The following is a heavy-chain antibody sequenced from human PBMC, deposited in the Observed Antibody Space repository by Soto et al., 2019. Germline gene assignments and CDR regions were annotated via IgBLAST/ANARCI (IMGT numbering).Heavy chain of an antibody. CDR3: ASITSCYVDYYGSGSCVRWFDP. D-gene: IGHD3-10*01. V-gene: IGHV4-31*03. CDR1: GGSISSGGYY. J-gene: IGHJ5*02. Sequence: SETLSLTCTVSGGSISSGGYYWSWIRQHPGKGLEWIGYIYYSGSTYYNPSLKSRVTISVDTSKNQFSLKLSSVTAADTAVYYCASITSCYVDYYGSGSCVRWFDPWGQGTLVTVSS. CDR2: IYYSGST.